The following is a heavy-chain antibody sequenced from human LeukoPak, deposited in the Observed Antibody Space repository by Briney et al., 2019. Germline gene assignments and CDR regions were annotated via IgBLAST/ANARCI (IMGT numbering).Heavy chain of an antibody. CDR1: GFTFSSYA. CDR3: ARSPYSSSWYGVAFDI. CDR2: ISYDGSNK. D-gene: IGHD6-13*01. J-gene: IGHJ3*02. V-gene: IGHV3-30*04. Sequence: GGSLRLSCAASGFTFSSYAMHWVRQAPGKGLEWVAVISYDGSNKYYADSVKGRFTISRDNSKNTLYLQMNSLRAEDTAVYCCARSPYSSSWYGVAFDIWGQGTMVTVSS.